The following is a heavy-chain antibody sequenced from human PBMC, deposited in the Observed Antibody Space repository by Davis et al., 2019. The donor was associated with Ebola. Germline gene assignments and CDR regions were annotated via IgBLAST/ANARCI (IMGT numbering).Heavy chain of an antibody. CDR2: IYYSGIT. Sequence: MPSETLSLTCTVSGGSIISSSSYWGWIRQPPRKGLEWIGSIYYSGITYYNPSLKSRVTISVDTSKNQFSLKLRSVTADDTAVYYCAREGRSSSPEFDYWGQGTLVTVSS. J-gene: IGHJ4*02. V-gene: IGHV4-39*07. CDR1: GGSIISSSSY. D-gene: IGHD6-6*01. CDR3: AREGRSSSPEFDY.